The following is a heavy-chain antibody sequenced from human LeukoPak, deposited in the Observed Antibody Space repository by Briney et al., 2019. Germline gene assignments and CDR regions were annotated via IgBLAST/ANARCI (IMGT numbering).Heavy chain of an antibody. Sequence: ASVKVSCKASGGTFSSYATSWVRQAPVQGLEWMGGIIPIFGTANYAQKFQGRVTITADKSTSTAYMELSSLRSVDTAVYYCASGGLGYCSSTSCRRSYYYYGMDVWGKGTTVTVSS. V-gene: IGHV1-69*06. CDR3: ASGGLGYCSSTSCRRSYYYYGMDV. D-gene: IGHD2-2*01. CDR2: IIPIFGTA. J-gene: IGHJ6*04. CDR1: GGTFSSYA.